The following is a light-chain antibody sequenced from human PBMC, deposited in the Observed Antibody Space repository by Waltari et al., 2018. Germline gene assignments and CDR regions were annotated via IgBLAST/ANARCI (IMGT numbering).Light chain of an antibody. CDR3: QQSLITPPIT. V-gene: IGKV1-39*01. J-gene: IGKJ5*01. Sequence: DIQMTQSPSSLSASVGDTVAITCRASQSISNYLNWYQQKPGQAPKLLIYAASSLQSGVSSRFSGSGSGTDFTLTISRLQPEDCATYYCQQSLITPPITFGQGTRLDIK. CDR1: QSISNY. CDR2: AAS.